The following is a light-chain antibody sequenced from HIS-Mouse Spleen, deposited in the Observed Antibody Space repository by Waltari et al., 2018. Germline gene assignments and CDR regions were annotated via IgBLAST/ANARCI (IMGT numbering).Light chain of an antibody. Sequence: QSALTQPASVSGSPGQSITISCTGTSRDVGRYNLVPWYQQHPGKAPNLMIYEGSKRPSGVSNRFSGSKSGNTASLTISGLQAEDEADYYCCSYAGSSTWVFGGGTKLTVL. CDR1: SRDVGRYNL. CDR3: CSYAGSSTWV. J-gene: IGLJ3*02. V-gene: IGLV2-23*01. CDR2: EGS.